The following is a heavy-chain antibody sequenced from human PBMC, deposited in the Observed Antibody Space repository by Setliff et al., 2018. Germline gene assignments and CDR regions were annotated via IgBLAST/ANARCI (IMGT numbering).Heavy chain of an antibody. CDR1: GFTFSYAW. V-gene: IGHV3-15*07. CDR3: TTDRAACSGSSCYNGFDV. J-gene: IGHJ3*01. CDR2: SKSKTAGGAI. D-gene: IGHD2-2*02. Sequence: PGGSLRLSCAASGFTFSYAWMHWVRQAPGKGLEWVGRSKSKTAGGAIDYAAPVKGRFTISRDDSKNTLYLQMSSLKTEDTAMYYCTTDRAACSGSSCYNGFDVWDQGTMVTVSS.